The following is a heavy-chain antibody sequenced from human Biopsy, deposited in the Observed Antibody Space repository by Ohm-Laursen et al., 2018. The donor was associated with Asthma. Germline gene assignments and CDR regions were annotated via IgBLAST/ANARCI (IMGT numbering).Heavy chain of an antibody. CDR2: ISPSGNT. V-gene: IGHV4-30-2*01. CDR1: GGSVSSGNNS. D-gene: IGHD4-17*01. J-gene: IGHJ3*02. CDR3: ARDYGDYVWRAFDI. Sequence: TLSLTCAVSGGSVSSGNNSWSWIRQPPGKGLEWIGFISPSGNTYYSPSPKSRLTISVDRSKNQFSLRLSSVTAADTAMYYCARDYGDYVWRAFDIWGQGTMVTVSS.